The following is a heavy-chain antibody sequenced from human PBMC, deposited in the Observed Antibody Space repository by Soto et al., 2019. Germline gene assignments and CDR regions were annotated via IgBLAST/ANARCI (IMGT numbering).Heavy chain of an antibody. Sequence: PSETLSLTCTVSGGSISSYDWSWIRQPPGKGLEWIGYIYYSGSTNYNPSLKSRVTISVDTSKNQFSLKLSSVTAADTAVYYCARHGGRVVPYDYWGQGTLVTVSS. CDR3: ARHGGRVVPYDY. CDR2: IYYSGST. D-gene: IGHD2-2*01. CDR1: GGSISSYD. J-gene: IGHJ4*02. V-gene: IGHV4-59*08.